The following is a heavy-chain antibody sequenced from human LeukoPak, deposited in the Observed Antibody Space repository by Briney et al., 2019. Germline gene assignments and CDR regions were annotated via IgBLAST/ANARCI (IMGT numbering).Heavy chain of an antibody. CDR3: ARAPYDFWSGYPNPFDY. CDR1: GGSISSGGYY. CDR2: IYYSGST. D-gene: IGHD3-3*01. Sequence: SETLSLTCTVSGGSISSGGYYWSWICQHPGKGLEWIGYIYYSGSTYYNPSLKSRVTISVDTSKNQFSLKLSSVTAADTAVYYCARAPYDFWSGYPNPFDYWGQGTLVTVSS. J-gene: IGHJ4*02. V-gene: IGHV4-31*03.